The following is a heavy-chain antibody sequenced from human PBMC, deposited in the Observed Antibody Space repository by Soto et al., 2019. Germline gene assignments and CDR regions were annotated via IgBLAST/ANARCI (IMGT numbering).Heavy chain of an antibody. CDR1: GGSIIIGGYY. V-gene: IGHV4-31*03. CDR3: ARDRTGTMVRGVIMGGMDV. D-gene: IGHD3-10*01. J-gene: IGHJ6*02. Sequence: SETLSLTCTVSGGSIIIGGYYWSWIRQHPGNCLEWIGYIYYSGSTYYNPSPKSRVTISVDTSKNQFSLKLSSVTAADTAVYYCARDRTGTMVRGVIMGGMDVWGQGPTVTVSS. CDR2: IYYSGST.